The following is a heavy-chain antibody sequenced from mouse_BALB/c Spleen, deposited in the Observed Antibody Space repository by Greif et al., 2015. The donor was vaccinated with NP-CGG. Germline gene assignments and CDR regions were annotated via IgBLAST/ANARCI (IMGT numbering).Heavy chain of an antibody. V-gene: IGHV10-1*02. J-gene: IGHJ1*01. CDR3: VRLPGPNWGDWYFDV. D-gene: IGHD4-1*01. CDR1: GFTFNTYA. CDR2: IRSKSNNYAT. Sequence: EVKLVESGGGLVQPKGSLKLSCAASGFTFNTYAMNWVRQAPGKGLEWVARIRSKSNNYATYYADSVKDRFTISRDDSQSMLYLQMNNLKTEDTAMYYCVRLPGPNWGDWYFDVWGAGTTVTVSS.